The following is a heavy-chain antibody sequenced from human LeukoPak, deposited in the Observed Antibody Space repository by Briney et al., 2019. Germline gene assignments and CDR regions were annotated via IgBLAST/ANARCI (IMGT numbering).Heavy chain of an antibody. D-gene: IGHD2-2*01. Sequence: GGSLRLSCAASGFTFSSYSMSWVRQAPGEWLEWVSSMSASGGTTYYADSVKGRFTISRDNYKKTLYLQMNSLRDEETAAYYCAKWLVGSSAQYGMDVWGQGPTVSVSS. CDR2: MSASGGTT. CDR3: AKWLVGSSAQYGMDV. V-gene: IGHV3-23*01. J-gene: IGHJ6*02. CDR1: GFTFSSYS.